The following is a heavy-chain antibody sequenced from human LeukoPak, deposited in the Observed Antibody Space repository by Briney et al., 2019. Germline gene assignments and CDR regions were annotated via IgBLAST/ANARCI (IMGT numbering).Heavy chain of an antibody. CDR3: ARKLWGGMTLLSEFDR. CDR1: GGSIGSYY. J-gene: IGHJ5*02. Sequence: SETLSLTCTVSGGSIGSYYWSWIRQPPGKGLEWIGYIYYSGSTNYNPSLKSRVTISVDTSKNQFSLKLSSVTAADTAVYYCARKLWGGMTLLSEFDRWGQGTLVTVSS. CDR2: IYYSGST. D-gene: IGHD3-3*01. V-gene: IGHV4-59*01.